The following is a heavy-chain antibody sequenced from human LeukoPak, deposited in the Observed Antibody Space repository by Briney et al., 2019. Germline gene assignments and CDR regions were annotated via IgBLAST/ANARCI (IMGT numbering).Heavy chain of an antibody. CDR1: GVSFSGYY. Sequence: SETLSLTCAVYGVSFSGYYWSWIRQPPGKGLEWIGEINHSGSTNYNPSLKSRVTISVDTSKNQFSLKLSSVTAADTAVYYCARGSKKVITFGGVEFDYWGQGTLVTVSS. CDR2: INHSGST. V-gene: IGHV4-34*01. D-gene: IGHD3-16*01. CDR3: ARGSKKVITFGGVEFDY. J-gene: IGHJ4*02.